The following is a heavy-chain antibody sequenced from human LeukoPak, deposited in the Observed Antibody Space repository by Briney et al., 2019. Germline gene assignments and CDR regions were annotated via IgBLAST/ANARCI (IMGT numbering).Heavy chain of an antibody. J-gene: IGHJ5*02. V-gene: IGHV3-21*01. CDR3: ARGRAYCGGDCYSRGKKFDP. Sequence: GGSLRLSCAASGFTFSSYWMHWVRQAPGKGLEWVSSITSSSTYMYYADSVKGRFTISRDNARNSLYLQMNSLRAEDTAVYYCARGRAYCGGDCYSRGKKFDPWGQGTLVTVSS. CDR1: GFTFSSYW. CDR2: ITSSSTYM. D-gene: IGHD2-21*02.